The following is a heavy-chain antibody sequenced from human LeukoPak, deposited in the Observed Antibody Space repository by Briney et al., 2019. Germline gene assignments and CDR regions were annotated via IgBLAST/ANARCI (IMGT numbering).Heavy chain of an antibody. V-gene: IGHV3-21*01. CDR1: GFTFSSYS. J-gene: IGHJ4*02. CDR3: ARDLRSSGYYAFDY. Sequence: GGSLRLSCAASGFTFSSYSMNWVRQAPGKGLEWVSCISTSSSYIYYADSVKGRFTTSRDNAKNSLYLRMNSLRAEDTAVYYCARDLRSSGYYAFDYWGQGTLVTVSS. CDR2: ISTSSSYI. D-gene: IGHD3-22*01.